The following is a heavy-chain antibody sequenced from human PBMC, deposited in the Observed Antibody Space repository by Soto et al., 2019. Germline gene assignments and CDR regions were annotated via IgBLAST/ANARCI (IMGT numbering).Heavy chain of an antibody. V-gene: IGHV3-30*18. CDR3: AKNADSSGYHTLDF. Sequence: PGGSLILSCAASGFTFSNSEVHWVRRAPGKGLEWVAFISYDGSNKYYADSVKGRFTISRDNSKNTLYLQMNSVRAEDTAVYYCAKNADSSGYHTLDFWGQGTVVTVSS. CDR1: GFTFSNSE. J-gene: IGHJ4*02. D-gene: IGHD3-22*01. CDR2: ISYDGSNK.